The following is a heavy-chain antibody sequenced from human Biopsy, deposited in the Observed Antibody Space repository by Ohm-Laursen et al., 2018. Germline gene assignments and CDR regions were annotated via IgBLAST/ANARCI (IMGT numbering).Heavy chain of an antibody. V-gene: IGHV1-69*06. CDR2: NIPILGTG. D-gene: IGHD3-9*01. Sequence: VASVKVSCKAPGGTFSNYGVNWVRQAPGQGLEWLGGNIPILGTGNYAQKFQDRVTVAADTSTSTVTMELRSLRSDDTAVYYCATKLTGYFHHWGQGTLVIVSS. J-gene: IGHJ1*01. CDR1: GGTFSNYG. CDR3: ATKLTGYFHH.